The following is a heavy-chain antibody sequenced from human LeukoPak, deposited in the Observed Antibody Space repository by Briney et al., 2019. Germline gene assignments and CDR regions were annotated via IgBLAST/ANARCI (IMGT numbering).Heavy chain of an antibody. CDR1: GGSISSGSYY. J-gene: IGHJ6*03. V-gene: IGHV4-61*02. Sequence: PSETLSLTCTVSGGSISSGSYYWSWIRQPAGKGLEWIGRIYTSGSTNYNPSLKSRVTISVDTSKNQFSLKLSSVTAADTAVYYCARDPYSGGYGAYYYYYMDVWGKGTTVTISS. CDR2: IYTSGST. D-gene: IGHD1-26*01. CDR3: ARDPYSGGYGAYYYYYMDV.